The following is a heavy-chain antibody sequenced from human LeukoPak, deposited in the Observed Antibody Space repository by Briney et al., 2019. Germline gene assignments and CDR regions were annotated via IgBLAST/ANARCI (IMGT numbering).Heavy chain of an antibody. CDR2: IWYDGSNK. D-gene: IGHD2-21*01. J-gene: IGHJ6*04. Sequence: GTSLRLSCAASGFTFSSYGMHWVRQAPGKGLELVAVIWYDGSNKYYADSVKGRFTISRDNSKNTLYLQMNSLRAEDTAVYYCAKASISIYRIPEMDVWGKGITITVSS. CDR1: GFTFSSYG. V-gene: IGHV3-33*06. CDR3: AKASISIYRIPEMDV.